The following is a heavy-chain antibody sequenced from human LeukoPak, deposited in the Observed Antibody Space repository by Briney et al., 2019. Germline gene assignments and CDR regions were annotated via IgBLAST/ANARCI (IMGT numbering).Heavy chain of an antibody. CDR1: GYSLGKNYY. J-gene: IGHJ4*02. CDR2: IYGRAST. D-gene: IGHD3-3*01. Sequence: PSETLSLTCAVSGYSLGKNYYWGWIRQSPGKGLEWIGRIYGRASTSYNPSLMNRVTMSVDTSKNHFSLQLTSVTAADMAVYYCARYDSRGSASTKFDYWGPGIQVTVSS. CDR3: ARYDSRGSASTKFDY. V-gene: IGHV4-38-2*01.